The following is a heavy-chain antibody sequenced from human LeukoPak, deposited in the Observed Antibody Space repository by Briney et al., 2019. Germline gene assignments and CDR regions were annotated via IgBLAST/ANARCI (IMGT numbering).Heavy chain of an antibody. Sequence: GGSLRLSCAASGFTFSSYEMNWVRQAPGKGLEWVSYISSSGSTIYYADSVKGRFTISRDNAKNSLYLQMNSLRAEDTAVYYCAREENYYGSGSYYNSGAFDIWGQGTMVTVSS. J-gene: IGHJ3*02. CDR1: GFTFSSYE. CDR2: ISSSGSTI. CDR3: AREENYYGSGSYYNSGAFDI. D-gene: IGHD3-10*01. V-gene: IGHV3-48*03.